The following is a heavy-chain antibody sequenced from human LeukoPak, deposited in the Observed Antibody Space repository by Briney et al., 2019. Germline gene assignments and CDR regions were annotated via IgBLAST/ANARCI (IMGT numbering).Heavy chain of an antibody. CDR3: AKSGPHGDGYKMFYWYFDL. Sequence: GGSLRLSCAASGFTFSSYAMSWVRQAPGKGLEWVSAISGSGGSTYYADSVKGRFTISRDNSKNTLYLQMNSLRAEDTAVYYCAKSGPHGDGYKMFYWYFDLWGRGTLVTVSS. D-gene: IGHD5-12*01. J-gene: IGHJ2*01. CDR2: ISGSGGST. CDR1: GFTFSSYA. V-gene: IGHV3-23*01.